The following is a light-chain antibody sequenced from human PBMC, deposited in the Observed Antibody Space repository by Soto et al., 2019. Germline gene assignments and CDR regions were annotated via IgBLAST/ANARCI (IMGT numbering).Light chain of an antibody. CDR1: SSDVGGYNY. CDR2: DVS. V-gene: IGLV2-14*01. CDR3: SSYTSSSTLV. Sequence: QSALTQPASVSGFPGQSITISCTGTSSDVGGYNYVSWYQQHPGKAPKLMIYDVSNRPSGVSNRFSGSKSGNTASLTISGLQAEEEADYYCSSYTSSSTLVFGGGTKLTVL. J-gene: IGLJ2*01.